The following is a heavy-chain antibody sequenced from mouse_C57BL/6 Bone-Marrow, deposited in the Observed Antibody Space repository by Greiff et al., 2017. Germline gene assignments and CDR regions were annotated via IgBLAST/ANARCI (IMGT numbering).Heavy chain of an antibody. V-gene: IGHV6-3*01. CDR2: IRLKSDNYAT. J-gene: IGHJ4*01. D-gene: IGHD4-1*01. CDR3: TDWYSMDY. CDR1: GFTFSNYW. Sequence: DVMLVASGGGLVQPGGSMKLSCVASGFTFSNYWMNWVRQSPEKGLEWDAQIRLKSDNYATHYAESVKGRFTISRDDSKSSVYLQMNTLRAEDTGNDYCTDWYSMDYWGQGTSVTVSS.